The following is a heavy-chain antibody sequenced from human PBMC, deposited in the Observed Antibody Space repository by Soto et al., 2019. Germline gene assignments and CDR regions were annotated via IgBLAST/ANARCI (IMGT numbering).Heavy chain of an antibody. J-gene: IGHJ4*02. CDR2: TYYRSKWYN. D-gene: IGHD5-12*01. Sequence: RSQTLSLTCAISGDSVSSNSAAWNWIRQSPSRGLEWLGRTYYRSKWYNDYAVSVESRITINPDTSKNQLSLQLSSVTPEDTAVYYCARGGKMATNTYYFDSWGQGTLVTVS. CDR1: GDSVSSNSAA. V-gene: IGHV6-1*01. CDR3: ARGGKMATNTYYFDS.